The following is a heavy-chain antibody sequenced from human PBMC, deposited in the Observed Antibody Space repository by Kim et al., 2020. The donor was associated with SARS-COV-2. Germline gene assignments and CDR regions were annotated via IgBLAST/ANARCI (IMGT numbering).Heavy chain of an antibody. V-gene: IGHV3-23*01. J-gene: IGHJ4*01. CDR1: GFAFGDYA. D-gene: IGHD3-10*01. CDR3: AKDLLYVPGRGYFDS. CDR2: LSGSIPDA. Sequence: GGSLRLSCAASGFAFGDYAMSWVRRAPGKGLEWVSALSGSIPDAKYADSVRGRFTISRDNSKNTPFLQMDSLRVDDTAVYYCAKDLLYVPGRGYFDSWG.